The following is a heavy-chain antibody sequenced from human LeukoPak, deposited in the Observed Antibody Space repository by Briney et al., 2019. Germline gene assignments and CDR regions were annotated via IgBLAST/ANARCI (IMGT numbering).Heavy chain of an antibody. CDR1: GGSISSSSYY. D-gene: IGHD1/OR15-1a*01. J-gene: IGHJ4*02. CDR2: HSHSGSA. CDR3: ARYQTGTMFAV. Sequence: SETLSLTCTVSGGSISSSSYYWGWIRQPPGKGLEWIGTHSHSGSAYYNPSLRSRITMSLDTSENQLSLKLYSVTAADTAIYCCARYQTGTMFAVWGQGTLVTISS. V-gene: IGHV4-39*07.